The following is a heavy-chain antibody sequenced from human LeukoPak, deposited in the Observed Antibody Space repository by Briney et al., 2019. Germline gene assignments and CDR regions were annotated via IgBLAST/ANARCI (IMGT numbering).Heavy chain of an antibody. J-gene: IGHJ4*02. CDR2: IYYSGST. Sequence: SETLSLTCTVSGGSISSSSYYWGWIRQPPGKGLEWIGSIYYSGSTYYNPSLKSRVTISVDTSKNQFSLKLSSVTAADTAVYYCARDQGLSANFGSRYFDYWGRGTLVTVSS. CDR1: GGSISSSSYY. V-gene: IGHV4-39*07. D-gene: IGHD6-19*01. CDR3: ARDQGLSANFGSRYFDY.